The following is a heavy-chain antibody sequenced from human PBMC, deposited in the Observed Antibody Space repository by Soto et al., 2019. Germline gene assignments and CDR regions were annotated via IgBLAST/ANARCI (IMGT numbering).Heavy chain of an antibody. Sequence: EVQLMESGGGLVQPGGSLRLSCAASASTFNNYWTHWVRQAPGKGLVWVSCISGDGSGTTYADSGKGRFTLSRDNAKNTVYLQMNSLRAEDTATSYCARDGGSADIDFDYWGHGTLVTVSS. J-gene: IGHJ4*01. CDR2: ISGDGSGT. V-gene: IGHV3-74*01. CDR3: ARDGGSADIDFDY. CDR1: ASTFNNYW. D-gene: IGHD2-15*01.